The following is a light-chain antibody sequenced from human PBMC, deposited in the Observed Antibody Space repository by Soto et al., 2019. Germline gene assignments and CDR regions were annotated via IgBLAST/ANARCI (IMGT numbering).Light chain of an antibody. CDR3: QQYNSYWM. J-gene: IGKJ1*01. CDR1: QSISSW. Sequence: DIQMTQSPSTLSASVGDRVTITCRASQSISSWLAWYQQKPGKAPKLLIYKASSLESGVPSRFSGRGSGTEFTLTISGLQPDDFATYYCQQYNSYWMFGQGTKVEIK. CDR2: KAS. V-gene: IGKV1-5*03.